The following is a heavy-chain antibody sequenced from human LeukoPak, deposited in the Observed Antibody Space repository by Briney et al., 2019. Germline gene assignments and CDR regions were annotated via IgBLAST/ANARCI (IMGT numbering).Heavy chain of an antibody. J-gene: IGHJ4*02. CDR2: ISGSGGSA. V-gene: IGHV3-23*01. CDR1: GFTFSSFA. D-gene: IGHD2-8*01. CDR3: AKGMGXXVYAKYSDS. Sequence: PGGSLRLSCAASGFTFSSFAMRWVRQAPGKGLERISSISGSGGSASYVDSVRGRFTISRDNSKNTLYLQMNSLRADDTAVYYCAKGMGXXVYAKYSDSWGQGTLVTVSS.